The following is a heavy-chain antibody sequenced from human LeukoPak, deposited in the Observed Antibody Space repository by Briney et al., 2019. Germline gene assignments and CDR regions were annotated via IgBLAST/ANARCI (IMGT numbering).Heavy chain of an antibody. Sequence: GGSLRLSRAASGFTFSSYGMHWVRQAPGKGLEWVAVIWYDGSNRYYADSVKGRFTISRDNSKNTLYLQMNSLRAEDTAVYYCARYVTTVTYFEYWGQGTLVTVSS. CDR3: ARYVTTVTYFEY. J-gene: IGHJ4*02. CDR1: GFTFSSYG. V-gene: IGHV3-33*01. D-gene: IGHD4-17*01. CDR2: IWYDGSNR.